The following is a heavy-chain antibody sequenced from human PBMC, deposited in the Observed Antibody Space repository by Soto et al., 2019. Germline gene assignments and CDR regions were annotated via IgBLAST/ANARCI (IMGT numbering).Heavy chain of an antibody. CDR2: IYYSGST. D-gene: IGHD2-2*01. CDR3: ARGPDIVVVPAAMPGYYYYMDV. CDR1: GGSISSDY. J-gene: IGHJ6*03. V-gene: IGHV4-59*01. Sequence: SETLSLTCTVSGGSISSDYWSWIRQPPGKGLEWIGYIYYSGSTNYNPSLKSRVTISVDTSKNQFSLKLSSVTAADTAVYYCARGPDIVVVPAAMPGYYYYMDVWGKGTTVTVSS.